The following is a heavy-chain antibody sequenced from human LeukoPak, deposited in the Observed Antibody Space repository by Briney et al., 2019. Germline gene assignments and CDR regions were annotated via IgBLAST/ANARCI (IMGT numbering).Heavy chain of an antibody. CDR1: GDSFTTYW. Sequence: GESLKISCKGSGDSFTTYWIGWVRQMPGKGLEEMGIIYPGDSDTRYSPSFQGQVTISADMYISTAYLQWDSLKASDTAMYYCASKRRSDAFDIWGQGTMVTVSS. V-gene: IGHV5-51*01. J-gene: IGHJ3*02. CDR3: ASKRRSDAFDI. CDR2: IYPGDSDT.